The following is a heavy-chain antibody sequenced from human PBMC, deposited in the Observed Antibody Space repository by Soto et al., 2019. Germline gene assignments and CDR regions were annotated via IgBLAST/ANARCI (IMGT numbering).Heavy chain of an antibody. CDR1: GFTFSSYW. Sequence: GGSLRLSCAASGFTFSSYWMSWVRQAPGKGLEWVANIKQDGSEKYYVDSVKGRFTISRDNAKNTLYLHMNSLRAEDTAVYYCVRDMQLWRLDSWGQGTQVTVSS. CDR3: VRDMQLWRLDS. J-gene: IGHJ4*02. V-gene: IGHV3-7*01. D-gene: IGHD2-21*01. CDR2: IKQDGSEK.